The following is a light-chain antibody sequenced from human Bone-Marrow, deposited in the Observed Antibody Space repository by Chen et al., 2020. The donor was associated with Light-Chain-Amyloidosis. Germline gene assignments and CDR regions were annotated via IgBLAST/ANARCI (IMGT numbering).Light chain of an antibody. J-gene: IGLJ3*02. CDR2: DDS. CDR1: NIGSTS. CDR3: QVWDRSSDRPV. Sequence: SYVLTQPSSVSVAPGQTATIACGGNNIGSTSVHWYQPTPGQAPLLVVYDDSDRPSGIPERLSGSNSGITATLTISRVAAGDEADYYCQVWDRSSDRPVFGGGTKLTVL. V-gene: IGLV3-21*02.